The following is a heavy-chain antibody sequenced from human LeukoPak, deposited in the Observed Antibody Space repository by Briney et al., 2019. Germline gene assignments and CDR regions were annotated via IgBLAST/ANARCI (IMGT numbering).Heavy chain of an antibody. J-gene: IGHJ4*02. D-gene: IGHD2-15*01. CDR3: AREGLLSGATKIFDY. CDR1: GFTFSSYS. Sequence: GGSLRLSCAVSGFTFSSYSMHWVRQAPGKGLEWVSCIRTVTSSIYYAGAVKGRFTVSRDNAKNSLYLEMNSLRAEETAVYYCAREGLLSGATKIFDYWGQGTLVAVSS. CDR2: IRTVTSSI. V-gene: IGHV3-21*01.